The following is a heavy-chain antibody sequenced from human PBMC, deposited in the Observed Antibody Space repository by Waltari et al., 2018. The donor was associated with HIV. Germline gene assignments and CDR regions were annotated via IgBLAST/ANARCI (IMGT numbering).Heavy chain of an antibody. J-gene: IGHJ1*01. CDR1: GFPIDDIG. CDR3: VRDSDGSGYDI. Sequence: DVRLVESGGEVVRPGASLRLSFYACGFPIDDIGTACVRKRPGQGLEWVSNIDWNGGSANYGDSVKGRFTVFRDNPKASLYLQMNNLRDEDTGLYYCVRDSDGSGYDIWGRGTLVTVFS. CDR2: IDWNGGSA. V-gene: IGHV3-20*03. D-gene: IGHD3-3*01.